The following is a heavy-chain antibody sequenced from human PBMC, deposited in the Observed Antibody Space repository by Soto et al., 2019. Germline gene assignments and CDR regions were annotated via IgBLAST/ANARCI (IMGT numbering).Heavy chain of an antibody. V-gene: IGHV1-18*01. CDR3: ASVSLSKCLVLYYYGMDV. D-gene: IGHD6-19*01. CDR1: GYTFTGYG. CDR2: ISAYNGNT. J-gene: IGHJ6*02. Sequence: ATVKLSCEDAGYTFTGYGISSARQAPGQGPEKMEWISAYNGNTNYAQKLQGRVTMTTDTSASTAYMELRSLRSDDTAVYYCASVSLSKCLVLYYYGMDVWGQGTTVTVSS.